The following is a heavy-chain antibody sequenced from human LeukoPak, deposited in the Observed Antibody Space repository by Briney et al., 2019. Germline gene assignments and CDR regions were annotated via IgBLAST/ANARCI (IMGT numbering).Heavy chain of an antibody. Sequence: GGSLRLSCAASGFTFSSSWMSWVRQAPGKGLEWVASVKQDGSDKYNVDSVKGRFTISRDNARNSLYLQMNSLRAEDTAFYYCARSRWELLGTGAFDLWGQGAMVTVSS. CDR1: GFTFSSSW. CDR2: VKQDGSDK. CDR3: ARSRWELLGTGAFDL. J-gene: IGHJ3*01. V-gene: IGHV3-7*01. D-gene: IGHD1-26*01.